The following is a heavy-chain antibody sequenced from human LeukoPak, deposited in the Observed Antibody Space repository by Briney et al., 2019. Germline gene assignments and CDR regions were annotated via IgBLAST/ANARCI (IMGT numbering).Heavy chain of an antibody. CDR3: AGYCSGGSCYQALDY. D-gene: IGHD2-15*01. Sequence: QPSETLSLTCTVSGGSISSSSYYWGWIRQPPGKGLEWIGSIYYSGSTYYNPSLKSRVTISVDTSKNQFSLKLSSVIAADTAVYYCAGYCSGGSCYQALDYWGQGTLVTVSS. V-gene: IGHV4-39*07. CDR2: IYYSGST. CDR1: GGSISSSSYY. J-gene: IGHJ4*02.